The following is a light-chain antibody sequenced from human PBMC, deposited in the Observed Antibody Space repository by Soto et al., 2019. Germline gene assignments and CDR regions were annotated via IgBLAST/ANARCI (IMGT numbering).Light chain of an antibody. J-gene: IGLJ3*02. CDR2: STN. Sequence: QAVVTQEPSFSVSPGGTVTLTCGLSSGSVSTSYYPSWYQQTPGQAPRTLIYSTNTRSSGVPDRFSGSILGIKAALTITGAQADDESDYYCVLYMGSGIPWVFGGGTQLTVL. CDR1: SGSVSTSYY. CDR3: VLYMGSGIPWV. V-gene: IGLV8-61*01.